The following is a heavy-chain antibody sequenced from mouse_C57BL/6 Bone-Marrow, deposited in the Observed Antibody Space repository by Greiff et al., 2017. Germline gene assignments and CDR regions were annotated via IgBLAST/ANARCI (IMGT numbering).Heavy chain of an antibody. CDR3: ARGRGLRLDY. Sequence: QVQLQQSGAELVRPGTSVKMSCKASGYTFTNYWIGWAKQRPGHGLEWIGDIYPGGGYTNYNEKFKGKATLTADKSSSTAYMQLSSLTSEDSAVYFCARGRGLRLDYWGQGTTLTVSS. J-gene: IGHJ2*01. CDR1: GYTFTNYW. V-gene: IGHV1-63*01. D-gene: IGHD2-4*01. CDR2: IYPGGGYT.